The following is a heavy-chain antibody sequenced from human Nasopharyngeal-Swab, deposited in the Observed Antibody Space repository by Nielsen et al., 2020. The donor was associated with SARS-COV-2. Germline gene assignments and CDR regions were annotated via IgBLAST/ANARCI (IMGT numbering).Heavy chain of an antibody. J-gene: IGHJ4*02. V-gene: IGHV4-39*01. CDR3: ARLSSLHYYDTTQFDY. Sequence: SETLSLTCTVSGASISSSSYYWGWIRQPPGKGLEWIGSISYSGIFLSGSTYYNPSLNSRVTISVDPSKNQFSLKLTSVTAADTAVYSCARLSSLHYYDTTQFDYWGLGTLVTVSS. CDR1: GASISSSSYY. CDR2: ISYSGIFLSGST. D-gene: IGHD3-22*01.